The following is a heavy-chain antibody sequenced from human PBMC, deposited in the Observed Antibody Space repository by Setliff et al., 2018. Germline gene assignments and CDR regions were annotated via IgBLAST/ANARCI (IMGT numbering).Heavy chain of an antibody. V-gene: IGHV4-61*02. J-gene: IGHJ6*02. D-gene: IGHD3-3*01. CDR3: ARGGYYNFWSGYYSTQYYYYGMDV. Sequence: SETLSLTCTVSGGSISSDSYYWSWIRQPAGKGLEWIGRIYTSGSTNYNPSLKSRVTISVDTSKNQFSLKLSSVTAADTAVYYCARGGYYNFWSGYYSTQYYYYGMDVWGQGTTVTVSS. CDR2: IYTSGST. CDR1: GGSISSDSYY.